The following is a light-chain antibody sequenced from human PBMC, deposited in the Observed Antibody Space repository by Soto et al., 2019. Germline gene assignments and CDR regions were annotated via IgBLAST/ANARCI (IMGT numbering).Light chain of an antibody. CDR1: QSVSSSY. CDR3: QQYGSSPMYT. Sequence: EIVLTQSPGTLSLSPGERATLSCRASQSVSSSYLAWYQQKPGQAPRVLIYGASIRATGIPDRFSGSGSGTDFTLTISRLEPEDFAVYYCQQYGSSPMYTFGQGTKLEIK. J-gene: IGKJ2*01. V-gene: IGKV3-20*01. CDR2: GAS.